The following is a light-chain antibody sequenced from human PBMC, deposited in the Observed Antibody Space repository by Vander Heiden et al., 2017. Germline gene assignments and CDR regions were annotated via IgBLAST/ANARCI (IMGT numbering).Light chain of an antibody. CDR1: QSISSY. J-gene: IGKJ3*01. Sequence: DIQMPQSPSSLSASVGDRVTITCRASQSISSYLNWYQQKPGKAPKLLIYAASSLQSGVPSRFSGSGSGTDFTLTISSLQPEDFATYYCQQSYSTFFTFGHGTKVDIK. CDR3: QQSYSTFFT. V-gene: IGKV1-39*01. CDR2: AAS.